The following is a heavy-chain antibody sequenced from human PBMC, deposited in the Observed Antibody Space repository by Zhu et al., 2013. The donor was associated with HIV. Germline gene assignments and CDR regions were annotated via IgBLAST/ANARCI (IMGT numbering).Heavy chain of an antibody. CDR1: GGPFSGYY. V-gene: IGHV4-34*02. Sequence: VQLQQWGAGLLKPSETLSLTCAVYGGPFSGYYWTWIRQFPGKGLEWIGEINHSGSSNDNHSGSTYYNPSLKSRVSISLDPSKNQFSLKLSSVTAADTAVYYCARRFDPWGQGTLVTVSS. J-gene: IGHJ5*02. CDR3: ARRFDP. CDR2: INHSGSSNDNHSGST.